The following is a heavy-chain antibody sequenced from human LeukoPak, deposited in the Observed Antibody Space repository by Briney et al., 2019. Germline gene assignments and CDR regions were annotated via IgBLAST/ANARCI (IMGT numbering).Heavy chain of an antibody. J-gene: IGHJ4*02. V-gene: IGHV3-21*01. Sequence: GGSLRLSCAASGVIFGSYSMNWVRQAPGKGLEWVSSIGRRSTYIYHADSVKGRFTISSDNAKNSLYLQMYRLRAEDTAVYFCARDDTALSLFDYWGQGTLVTVSS. D-gene: IGHD5-18*01. CDR2: IGRRSTYI. CDR1: GVIFGSYS. CDR3: ARDDTALSLFDY.